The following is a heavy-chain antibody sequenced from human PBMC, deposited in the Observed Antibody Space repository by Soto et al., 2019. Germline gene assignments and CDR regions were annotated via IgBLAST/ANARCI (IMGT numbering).Heavy chain of an antibody. J-gene: IGHJ4*02. CDR3: ARNYDSSGYYFS. CDR1: GGSISSGPYS. D-gene: IGHD3-22*01. Sequence: PSETLSLTCTVSGGSISSGPYSWGWIRQPPGEGLEWIGTFHYSESTHYNPSLESRITISVDTSKNQFSLKVSSVTVADTAVYYCARNYDSSGYYFSWGQGTLVTVSS. V-gene: IGHV4-39*01. CDR2: FHYSEST.